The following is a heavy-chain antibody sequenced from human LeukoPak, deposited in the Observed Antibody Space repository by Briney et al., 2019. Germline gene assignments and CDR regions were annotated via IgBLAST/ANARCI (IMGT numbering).Heavy chain of an antibody. CDR2: ISAYNGNT. Sequence: ASVKVSCKASGYTFTSYGISWVRQAPGQGLEWMGWISAYNGNTNYAQKLQGRVTMTTDTSTSTAYMELRSLRSDDTAVYYWARDVDIVATMGGGGFDYWGQGTLVTVSS. CDR1: GYTFTSYG. V-gene: IGHV1-18*01. CDR3: ARDVDIVATMGGGGFDY. J-gene: IGHJ4*02. D-gene: IGHD5-12*01.